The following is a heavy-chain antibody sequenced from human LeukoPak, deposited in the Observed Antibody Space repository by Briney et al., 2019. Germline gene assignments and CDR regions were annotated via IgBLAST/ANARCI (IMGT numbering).Heavy chain of an antibody. J-gene: IGHJ4*02. CDR3: ARTLVSSGGSCYDLCYFDY. CDR2: ISAYNGNT. Sequence: ASVKVSCEASGYTFTSYGISWVRQAPGQGLEWMGWISAYNGNTNYAQKLQGRVTMTTDTSTSTAYMELRSLRSDDTAVYYCARTLVSSGGSCYDLCYFDYWGQGTLVTVSS. V-gene: IGHV1-18*01. CDR1: GYTFTSYG. D-gene: IGHD2-15*01.